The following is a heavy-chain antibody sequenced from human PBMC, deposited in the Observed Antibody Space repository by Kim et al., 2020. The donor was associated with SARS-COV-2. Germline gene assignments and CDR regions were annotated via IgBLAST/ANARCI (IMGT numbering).Heavy chain of an antibody. J-gene: IGHJ3*02. CDR2: ISYDGSNK. Sequence: GGSLRLSCAASGFTFSSYAMHWVRQAPGKGLEWVAVISYDGSNKYYADSVKGRFTISRDNSKNTLYLQMNSLRAEDTAVYYCAREGYPPPLSRRGLGIWGQGTMVTVSS. CDR3: AREGYPPPLSRRGLGI. D-gene: IGHD3-16*02. CDR1: GFTFSSYA. V-gene: IGHV3-30*04.